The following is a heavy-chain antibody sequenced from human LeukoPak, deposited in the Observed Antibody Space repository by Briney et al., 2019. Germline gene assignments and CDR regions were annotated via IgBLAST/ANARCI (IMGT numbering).Heavy chain of an antibody. CDR2: ISDGGGTT. J-gene: IGHJ4*02. V-gene: IGHV3-23*01. CDR1: GFTLSTYA. D-gene: IGHD3-16*02. Sequence: GGSLRLSCAASGFTLSTYAVSWARQAPGKGLEWVSSISDGGGTTYYADSVKGRFTISRDNSKNTLYLQMNSLRAEDTAVYYCAREVRLGELSPHFDYWGQGTLVTVAS. CDR3: AREVRLGELSPHFDY.